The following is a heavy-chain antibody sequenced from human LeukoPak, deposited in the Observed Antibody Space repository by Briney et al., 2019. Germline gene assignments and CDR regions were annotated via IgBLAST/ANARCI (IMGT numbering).Heavy chain of an antibody. Sequence: PGESLKISCKGSGYSFTSYWIGWVRQMPGKGLEWMGIIYPGDSDTRYSPSFQGQVTISADKSISTAYLQWSSLKASDTAMYYCARQGRRGLNYFHYGMDVWGQGTTVTVSS. J-gene: IGHJ6*02. CDR3: ARQGRRGLNYFHYGMDV. CDR2: IYPGDSDT. CDR1: GYSFTSYW. V-gene: IGHV5-51*01.